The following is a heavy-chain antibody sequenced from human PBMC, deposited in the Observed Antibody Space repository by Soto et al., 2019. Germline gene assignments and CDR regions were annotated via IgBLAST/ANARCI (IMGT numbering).Heavy chain of an antibody. Sequence: GGSLRPSCPASGFTLSANYMSWIRQPPGKGMEWVSYISGSGSIIDYADSVKGRFTISRDNAKNSLYLQMNSLRAEDTAVYYCAKDNAITFGGVIVISAFDIWGQGTMVTVSS. CDR3: AKDNAITFGGVIVISAFDI. D-gene: IGHD3-16*02. CDR1: GFTLSANY. J-gene: IGHJ3*02. V-gene: IGHV3-11*01. CDR2: ISGSGSII.